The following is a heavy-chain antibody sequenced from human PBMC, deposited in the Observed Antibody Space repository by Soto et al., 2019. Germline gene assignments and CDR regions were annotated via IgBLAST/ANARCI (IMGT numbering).Heavy chain of an antibody. V-gene: IGHV3-7*03. CDR2: MKQDGSEK. Sequence: GGSLRLSCAASGFTLIDYWMTWVRQAPGKGLEWVAHMKQDGSEKYYVDSVKGRFTISRDNAKNSLYLQMNSLRADDTAVYYCARERHYYDSGGYIAHWGQGTPVTVSS. J-gene: IGHJ5*02. CDR3: ARERHYYDSGGYIAH. D-gene: IGHD3-22*01. CDR1: GFTLIDYW.